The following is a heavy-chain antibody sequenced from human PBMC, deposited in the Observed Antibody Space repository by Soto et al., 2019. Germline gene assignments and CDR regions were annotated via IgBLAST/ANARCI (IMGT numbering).Heavy chain of an antibody. Sequence: QVQLVQSGAEVRKPGSSVKVSCKASGGTFSSYTVYWVRQAPGQGLEWMGGIIPFFGTSNYAQNFQDRITLTADKSTGTAYMELSSLRFEDTAIYYCARKLRLYYGMDVWGQGTTVTVSS. CDR1: GGTFSSYT. V-gene: IGHV1-69*06. CDR3: ARKLRLYYGMDV. D-gene: IGHD3-3*01. CDR2: IIPFFGTS. J-gene: IGHJ6*02.